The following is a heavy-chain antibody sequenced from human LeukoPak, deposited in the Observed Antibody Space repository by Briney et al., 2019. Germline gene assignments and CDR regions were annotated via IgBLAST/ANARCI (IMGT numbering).Heavy chain of an antibody. Sequence: GGSLRLSCAASGFTFSSYAMSWVRQAPGKGLEWVSAISGSGGSTYYADSVKGRFTISRDNSKNTLYLQMNSLRAEDTAVYYCAKGRDYYGSGTYDYWGQRTLVTVSS. CDR1: GFTFSSYA. J-gene: IGHJ4*02. CDR3: AKGRDYYGSGTYDY. CDR2: ISGSGGST. V-gene: IGHV3-23*01. D-gene: IGHD3-10*01.